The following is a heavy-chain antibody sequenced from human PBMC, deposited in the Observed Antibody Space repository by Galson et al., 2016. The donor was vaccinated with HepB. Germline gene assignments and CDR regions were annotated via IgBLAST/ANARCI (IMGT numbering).Heavy chain of an antibody. CDR2: TYYRSKWYN. Sequence: AISGDSVSSTSATWNWIRQSPSRGLEWLGRTYYRSKWYNDYAVAVRSRINIKPDTSKNQLSLQLNSATPEDTAVYYCARDQPQSDKWNDEGEHYDYFYGMDVWGLGTTVTVSS. CDR1: GDSVSSTSAT. V-gene: IGHV6-1*01. J-gene: IGHJ6*02. CDR3: ARDQPQSDKWNDEGEHYDYFYGMDV. D-gene: IGHD1-1*01.